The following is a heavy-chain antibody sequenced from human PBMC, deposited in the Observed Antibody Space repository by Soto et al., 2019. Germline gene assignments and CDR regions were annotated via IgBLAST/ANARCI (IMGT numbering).Heavy chain of an antibody. CDR2: INSNSGGT. CDR1: GYTFTGYY. D-gene: IGHD5-12*01. J-gene: IGHJ4*02. V-gene: IGHV1-2*02. CDR3: ARVPPLVAGSDY. Sequence: QVQLVQSGAEVTKPGASVKVSCKASGYTFTGYYIHWVRQAPGQGLEWMGWINSNSGGTKYAQKFQGRVNLTRDTSISTAYMELSMLKSDDTAVYYCARVPPLVAGSDYWGQGTLVTVST.